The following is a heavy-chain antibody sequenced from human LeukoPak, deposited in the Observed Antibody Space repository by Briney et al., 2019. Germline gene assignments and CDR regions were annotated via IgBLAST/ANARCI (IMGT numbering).Heavy chain of an antibody. CDR3: ARDLRGAWERALDY. V-gene: IGHV1-2*02. D-gene: IGHD1-26*01. CDR2: IEPKSGDT. Sequence: ASVKVSCKASGYSFTAYCIYWVRQVPAPGHGLEWMGWIEPKSGDTIYAQKFQGRVTMTRDTSISTAYMELSRLRSDDTAIYYCARDLRGAWERALDYWGQGTLVTVSS. CDR1: GYSFTAYC. J-gene: IGHJ4*02.